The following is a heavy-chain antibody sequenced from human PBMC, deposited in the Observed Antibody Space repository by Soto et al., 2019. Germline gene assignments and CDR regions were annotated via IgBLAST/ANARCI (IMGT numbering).Heavy chain of an antibody. J-gene: IGHJ2*01. V-gene: IGHV3-48*02. CDR3: ARGSGGATYYYDSSGYYYSRYFDL. CDR2: ISSSSSTI. CDR1: GFTFSSYS. Sequence: GGSLRLSCAASGFTFSSYSMNWVRQAPGKGLEWVSYISSSSSTIYYADSVKGRFTISRDNAKNSLYLQMNSLRDEDTAVYYCARGSGGATYYYDSSGYYYSRYFDLWGRGTLVTVPQ. D-gene: IGHD3-22*01.